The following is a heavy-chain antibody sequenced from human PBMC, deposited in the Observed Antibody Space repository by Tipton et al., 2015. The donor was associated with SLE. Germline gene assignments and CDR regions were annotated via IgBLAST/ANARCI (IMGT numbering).Heavy chain of an antibody. CDR1: GGSISSHY. V-gene: IGHV4-4*07. CDR2: IYTSGST. CDR3: AREARIAARHFDY. J-gene: IGHJ4*02. D-gene: IGHD6-6*01. Sequence: TLSLTCTVSGGSISSHYWSWIRQPAGKGLEWIGNIYTSGSTNYNPSLKSRVTISVDTSKNQFSLKLSSVTAADTAVYYCAREARIAARHFDYWGQGTLVTVSS.